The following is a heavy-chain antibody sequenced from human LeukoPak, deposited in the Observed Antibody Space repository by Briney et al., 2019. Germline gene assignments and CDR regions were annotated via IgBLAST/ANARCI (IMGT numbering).Heavy chain of an antibody. CDR3: AKDMGYCSSGTCYGLDY. D-gene: IGHD2-2*01. Sequence: GGSLRLSCAASGFTFSSYAMSWVRQAPGKGLEWVSTVSGGGGTTYYADSVKGRFTISRDNSKNTLFLQMNSLRAEDTAIYYCAKDMGYCSSGTCYGLDYWGQGTLVTVSS. CDR1: GFTFSSYA. J-gene: IGHJ4*02. CDR2: VSGGGGTT. V-gene: IGHV3-23*01.